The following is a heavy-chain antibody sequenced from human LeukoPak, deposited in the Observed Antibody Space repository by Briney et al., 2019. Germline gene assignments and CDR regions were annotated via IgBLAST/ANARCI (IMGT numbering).Heavy chain of an antibody. D-gene: IGHD6-13*01. CDR1: GGSISSYY. CDR2: IYYSGST. J-gene: IGHJ6*03. CDR3: ARVQQQLPYYYYYMDV. Sequence: TSETLSLTCTVSGGSISSYYWSWIRQPPGKGLEWIGYIYYSGSTNYNPSLKSRVTISVDTSKNQFSLKLSSVTAADTAVYYCARVQQQLPYYYYYMDVWGKGTTVTVSS. V-gene: IGHV4-59*01.